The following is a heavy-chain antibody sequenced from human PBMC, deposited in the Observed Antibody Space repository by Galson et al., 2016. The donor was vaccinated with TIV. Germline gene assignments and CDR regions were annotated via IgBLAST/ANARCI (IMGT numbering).Heavy chain of an antibody. Sequence: SVKVSCKASGGTFISYTLSWVRQAPGQGLEWMGRIIPVLGMTNCAQKFQGRVTITADRFTGTAYLELSSLKPGDTAVYYCARADSVDISSTEYWGQGTLVTVPS. D-gene: IGHD3-9*01. V-gene: IGHV1-69*02. CDR1: GGTFISYT. CDR2: IIPVLGMT. CDR3: ARADSVDISSTEY. J-gene: IGHJ4*02.